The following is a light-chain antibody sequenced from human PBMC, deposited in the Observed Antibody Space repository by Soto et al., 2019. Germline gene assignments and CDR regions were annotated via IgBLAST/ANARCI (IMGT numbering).Light chain of an antibody. Sequence: QSALTQPPSASGSPGQSVTISCTGTSSDVGASKYVSWYQQHPGKAPKLIIYELSQRPSGVHDRFSGSKSGNTASLTVSGLQTEDEADYYCSAYAGSNAVFGTGTKLTVL. J-gene: IGLJ1*01. CDR3: SAYAGSNAV. CDR2: ELS. V-gene: IGLV2-8*01. CDR1: SSDVGASKY.